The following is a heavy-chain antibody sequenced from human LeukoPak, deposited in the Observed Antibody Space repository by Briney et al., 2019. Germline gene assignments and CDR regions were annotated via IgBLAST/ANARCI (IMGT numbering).Heavy chain of an antibody. V-gene: IGHV3-7*01. CDR2: IKQDGSEK. CDR1: GFTFSSYW. Sequence: PGGSLRLSCAASGFTFSSYWMSWVRQAPGKGLEWVANIKQDGSEKYYVDSVKGRFTISRDNAKNSLYLQMNSLRAEDTAVYYCARGFSTMVRGVIANWFDPWGQGTLVTVSS. D-gene: IGHD3-10*01. CDR3: ARGFSTMVRGVIANWFDP. J-gene: IGHJ5*02.